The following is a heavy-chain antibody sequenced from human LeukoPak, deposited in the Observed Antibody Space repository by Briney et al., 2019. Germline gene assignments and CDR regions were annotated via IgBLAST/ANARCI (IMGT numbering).Heavy chain of an antibody. V-gene: IGHV1-46*01. J-gene: IGHJ4*02. CDR1: GYTFTGYY. D-gene: IGHD2-15*01. Sequence: GASVKVSCKASGYTFTGYYMHWVRQAPGQGLEWMGIINPSGGSTSYAQKFQGRVTMTRDMSTSTVYMELSSLRSEDTAVYYCAVLKDEAPFDYWGQGTLVTVSS. CDR3: AVLKDEAPFDY. CDR2: INPSGGST.